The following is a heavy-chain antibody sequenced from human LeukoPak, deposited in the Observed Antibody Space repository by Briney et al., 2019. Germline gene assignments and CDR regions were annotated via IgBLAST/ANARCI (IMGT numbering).Heavy chain of an antibody. V-gene: IGHV4-34*01. CDR2: INHSGST. CDR1: GGSISSYY. Sequence: PSETLSLTCTVSGGSISSYYWSWIRRPPGKGLEWIGEINHSGSTNYNPSLKSRVTISVDTSKNQFSLKLSSVTAADTAVYYCARGTRGDYVYHRGNFRRMVYYYNMDAWGKGTTVTVSS. CDR3: ARGTRGDYVYHRGNFRRMVYYYNMDA. D-gene: IGHD4-17*01. J-gene: IGHJ6*03.